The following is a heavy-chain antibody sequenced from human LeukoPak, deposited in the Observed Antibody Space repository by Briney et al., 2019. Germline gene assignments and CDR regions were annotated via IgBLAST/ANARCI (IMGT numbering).Heavy chain of an antibody. Sequence: ASVKVSCKVSGYTLTELSMHWVRQAPGQGLEWMGWINPNSGGTNYAQKFQGRVTMTRDTSISTAYMELSRLRSDDTAVYYCARDITVTTSDYWGQGTLVTVSS. D-gene: IGHD4-17*01. J-gene: IGHJ4*02. CDR2: INPNSGGT. CDR3: ARDITVTTSDY. CDR1: GYTLTELS. V-gene: IGHV1-2*02.